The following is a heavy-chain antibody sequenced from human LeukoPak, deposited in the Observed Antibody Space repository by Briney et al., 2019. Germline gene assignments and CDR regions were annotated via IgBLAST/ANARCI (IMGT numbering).Heavy chain of an antibody. CDR2: TTPIFGTP. CDR3: ARWAGYCSITNCYTAFDY. V-gene: IGHV1-69*13. D-gene: IGHD2-2*02. J-gene: IGHJ4*02. CDR1: GGTFSNYA. Sequence: ASVKVSCKASGGTFSNYAISWVRQAPGQGLEWMRGTTPIFGTPNYAQKFQGRVTITADESTSTAYMELSGLRSEDTAVYYCARWAGYCSITNCYTAFDYWGQRTLVTVSS.